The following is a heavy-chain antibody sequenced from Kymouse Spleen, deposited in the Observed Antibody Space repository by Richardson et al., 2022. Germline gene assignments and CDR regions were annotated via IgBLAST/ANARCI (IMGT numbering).Heavy chain of an antibody. CDR2: ISYDGSNK. D-gene: IGHD6-6*01. Sequence: QVQLVESGGGVVQPGRSLRLSCAASGFTFSSYGMHWVRQAPGKGLEWVAVISYDGSNKYYADSVKGRFTISRDNSKNTLYLQMNSLRAEDTAVYYCAKEGSSSFDYWGQGTLVTVSS. J-gene: IGHJ4*02. CDR3: AKEGSSSFDY. CDR1: GFTFSSYG. V-gene: IGHV3-30*18.